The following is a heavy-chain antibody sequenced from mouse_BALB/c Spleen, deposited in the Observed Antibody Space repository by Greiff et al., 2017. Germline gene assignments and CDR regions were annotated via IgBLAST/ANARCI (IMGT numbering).Heavy chain of an antibody. CDR1: GYAFTNYL. J-gene: IGHJ2*01. V-gene: IGHV1-54*01. CDR3: ARWYYGSSYY. Sequence: QVQLQQSGAELVRPGTSVKVSCKASGYAFTNYLIEWVKQRPGQGLEWIGVINPGSGGTNYNEKFKGKATLTADKSSSTAYMQLSSLTSDDSAVYFCARWYYGSSYYWGQGTTLTVSS. D-gene: IGHD1-1*01. CDR2: INPGSGGT.